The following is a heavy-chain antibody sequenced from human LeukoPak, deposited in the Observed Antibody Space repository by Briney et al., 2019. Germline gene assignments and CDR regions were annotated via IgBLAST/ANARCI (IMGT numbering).Heavy chain of an antibody. CDR1: GFTFSSYT. CDR2: ISYDGSNK. CDR3: AKDLRSQGPLVDI. J-gene: IGHJ3*02. Sequence: GGSLRLSCAASGFTFSSYTMHWVRQAPGKGLEWVAVISYDGSNKYYADSVKGRFTISRDNSKNTLYLQMNSLRAEDTAVYYCAKDLRSQGPLVDIWGQGTMVTVSS. V-gene: IGHV3-30-3*01.